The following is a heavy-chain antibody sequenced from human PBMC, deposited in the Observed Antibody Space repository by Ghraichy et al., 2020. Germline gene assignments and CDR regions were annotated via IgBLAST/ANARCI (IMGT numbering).Heavy chain of an antibody. D-gene: IGHD3-10*01. CDR2: VGTYSRST. CDR1: EFTFDGYP. V-gene: IGHV3-23*01. CDR3: AKEGGRLGEGAFDV. Sequence: GGSLRLSCAASEFTFDGYPMTWVRQAPGKGLEWVSTVGTYSRSTFYADSVKGRFTISRDKSKRTMYLQMNSLRADDTAVYYCAKEGGRLGEGAFDVWGQGKKGTVAS. J-gene: IGHJ3*01.